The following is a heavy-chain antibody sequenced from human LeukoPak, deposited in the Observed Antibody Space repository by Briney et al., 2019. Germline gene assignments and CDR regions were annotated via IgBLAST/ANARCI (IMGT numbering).Heavy chain of an antibody. CDR1: GFTFGDYA. J-gene: IGHJ6*03. CDR3: TRATRLQAYYMDV. CDR2: IRSKAYGGTT. V-gene: IGHV3-49*03. Sequence: GGSLRLSCTASGFTFGDYAMSWFRQAPGKGLEWVGFIRSKAYGGTTEYAASVKGRFTISRDDSKSIAYLQMNSLKTEDTAVYYCTRATRLQAYYMDVWGKGATVTVSS. D-gene: IGHD4-11*01.